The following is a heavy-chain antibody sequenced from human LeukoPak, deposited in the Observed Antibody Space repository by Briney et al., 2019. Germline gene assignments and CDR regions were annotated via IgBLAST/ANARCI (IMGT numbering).Heavy chain of an antibody. CDR2: IYYSGST. D-gene: IGHD5-12*01. CDR3: ARVSGYDWESFYDY. Sequence: SGTESLTCTVSGVSISSSNSYWGWIRQPPGKGLEWIGYIYYSGSTNYNPSLKSRVTISVDTSKNQFSLKLSSVTAADTAVYYCARVSGYDWESFYDYWGQGTLVTVSS. CDR1: GVSISSSNSY. J-gene: IGHJ4*02. V-gene: IGHV4-61*05.